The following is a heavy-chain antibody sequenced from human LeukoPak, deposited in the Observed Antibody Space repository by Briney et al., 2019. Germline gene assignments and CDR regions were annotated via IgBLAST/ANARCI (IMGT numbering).Heavy chain of an antibody. V-gene: IGHV4-59*01. CDR1: GGSISSYY. J-gene: IGHJ5*02. Sequence: PSETLSLTCTVSGGSISSYYWSWIRQPPGKGLEWIGYIYYSGSTNYNPSLKSRVTISVDTSKNQFSLKLSSVTAADTAVYYCARVYSSSWSTRIWFDPWGQGTLVTVSS. CDR2: IYYSGST. D-gene: IGHD6-13*01. CDR3: ARVYSSSWSTRIWFDP.